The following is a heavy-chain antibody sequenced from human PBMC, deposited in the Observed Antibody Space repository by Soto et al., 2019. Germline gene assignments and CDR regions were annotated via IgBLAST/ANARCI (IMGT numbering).Heavy chain of an antibody. CDR1: GGSISSGGYY. D-gene: IGHD2-2*01. V-gene: IGHV4-31*03. CDR2: IYYSGST. CDR3: ARDSVVVPAATWYYYYYGMDV. Sequence: QVQLQESGPGLVKPSQTLSLTCTVSGGSISSGGYYWSWIRQHPGKGLEWIGYIYYSGSTYYNPSLKCRITISVDTSKNQFSLKLSSVTAADTAVYYCARDSVVVPAATWYYYYYGMDVWGQGTTVTVSS. J-gene: IGHJ6*02.